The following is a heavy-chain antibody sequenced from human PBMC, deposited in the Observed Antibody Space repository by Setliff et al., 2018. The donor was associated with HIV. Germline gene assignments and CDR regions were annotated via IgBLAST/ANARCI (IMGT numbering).Heavy chain of an antibody. V-gene: IGHV3-30*02. Sequence: PGESLRLSCAASGFTFSSYGMHWVRQAPGKGLEWVAFIRYDGSNKYYADSVKGRFTISRDNSKNTLYLQMNSLRAEDTAVYYCAKDASRLTTRQSYMDVWGKGTTVTVSS. CDR3: AKDASRLTTRQSYMDV. CDR1: GFTFSSYG. D-gene: IGHD4-4*01. CDR2: IRYDGSNK. J-gene: IGHJ6*03.